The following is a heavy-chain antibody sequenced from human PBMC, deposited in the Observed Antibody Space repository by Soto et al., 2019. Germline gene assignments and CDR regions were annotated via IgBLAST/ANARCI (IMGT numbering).Heavy chain of an antibody. CDR2: ISATGTT. CDR3: AGEQSGADNF. J-gene: IGHJ4*03. D-gene: IGHD7-27*01. Sequence: LSLTCSVSGDSMSSYYWSWIRQSAEKGLEWIGRISATGTTSYIPSLKSRITLSVDTSKNQFSLNLKFVTAADTAVYFCAGEQSGADNFCGQGTRVTVAS. V-gene: IGHV4-4*07. CDR1: GDSMSSYY.